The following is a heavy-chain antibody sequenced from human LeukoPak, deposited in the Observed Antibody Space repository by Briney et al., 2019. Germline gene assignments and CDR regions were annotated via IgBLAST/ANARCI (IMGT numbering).Heavy chain of an antibody. J-gene: IGHJ4*02. V-gene: IGHV1-46*01. D-gene: IGHD2-2*01. Sequence: AASVKVSCTASGYTFTSYYMHWVRQAPGQGLEWMGIINPSGGSTSYAQKFQGRVTMTRDTSTSTVYMELSSLRSEDTAVYYCARDFLPAAPFDYWGQGTLVAVSS. CDR3: ARDFLPAAPFDY. CDR1: GYTFTSYY. CDR2: INPSGGST.